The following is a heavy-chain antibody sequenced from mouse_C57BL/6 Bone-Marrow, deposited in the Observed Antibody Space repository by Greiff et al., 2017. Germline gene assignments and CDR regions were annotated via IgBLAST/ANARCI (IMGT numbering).Heavy chain of an antibody. CDR2: ISSGGSYT. V-gene: IGHV5-6*01. CDR1: GFTFSSYG. J-gene: IGHJ4*01. D-gene: IGHD1-1*01. Sequence: DVQSVASGGDLVKPGGSLKLSCAASGFTFSSYGMSWVRQTPDKRLEWVATISSGGSYTYYPDSVKGRFTISRDNAKNTLYLQMSSLKSEDTAMYYCARQGAPTTVVDQHWGQGTSVTVYS. CDR3: ARQGAPTTVVDQH.